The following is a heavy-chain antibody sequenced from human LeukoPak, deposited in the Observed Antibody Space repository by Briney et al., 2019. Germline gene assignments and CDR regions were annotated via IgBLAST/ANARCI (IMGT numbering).Heavy chain of an antibody. D-gene: IGHD5-18*01. CDR2: ITDSADNT. Sequence: GGSLRLSCAASAFTFSNYAMTWVRQAPGKGLEWVSVITDSADNTYYADSVKGRFTTSRDNSKNTLYLQMNSLRAEDTAVYYCAKEGYRYGQGYLDSWGQGTLVIVSS. V-gene: IGHV3-23*01. CDR1: AFTFSNYA. J-gene: IGHJ4*02. CDR3: AKEGYRYGQGYLDS.